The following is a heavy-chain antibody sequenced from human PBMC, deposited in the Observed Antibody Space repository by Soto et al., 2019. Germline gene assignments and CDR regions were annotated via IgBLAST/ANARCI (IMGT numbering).Heavy chain of an antibody. J-gene: IGHJ4*02. V-gene: IGHV1-69*01. CDR2: IIPTFGTV. Sequence: QLVQSGPEVKKPGSSVKVSCKSVGDTFSSYAVSWVRQAPGQGLEWMGGIIPTFGTVNYAQKFQGRATITADESTRLSYMELSSLKSEETAVYYCARAAGDYGHPYFDYWGQGNLISVSS. CDR3: ARAAGDYGHPYFDY. CDR1: GDTFSSYA. D-gene: IGHD3-10*01.